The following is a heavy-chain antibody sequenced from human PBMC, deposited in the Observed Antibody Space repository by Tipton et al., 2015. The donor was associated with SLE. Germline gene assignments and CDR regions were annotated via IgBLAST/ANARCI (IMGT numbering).Heavy chain of an antibody. J-gene: IGHJ4*02. Sequence: TLSLTCTVSGGSISSYYWSWIRQPPGKGLEWIGTIHHSGITYYNPSLKSRVTISVDTSKNQFSLKVRSVTAADTAVYYCAREYSGYDYRTFDHWGQGTLVTVSS. V-gene: IGHV4-59*12. CDR1: GGSISSYY. CDR3: AREYSGYDYRTFDH. CDR2: IHHSGIT. D-gene: IGHD5-12*01.